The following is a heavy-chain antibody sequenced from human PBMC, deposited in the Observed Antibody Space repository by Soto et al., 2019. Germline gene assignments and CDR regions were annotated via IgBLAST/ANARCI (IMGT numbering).Heavy chain of an antibody. D-gene: IGHD3-10*01. Sequence: PGESLKISCKGSGYSFATYWIAWVRQMPGKGLAWMGIIYPVDPDTRYSPSFQGQVTISADKSISTADLQWSSLKASDTAMYYCARPLYGSGSYSDYWGQGTLVTVSS. CDR3: ARPLYGSGSYSDY. J-gene: IGHJ4*02. V-gene: IGHV5-51*01. CDR2: IYPVDPDT. CDR1: GYSFATYW.